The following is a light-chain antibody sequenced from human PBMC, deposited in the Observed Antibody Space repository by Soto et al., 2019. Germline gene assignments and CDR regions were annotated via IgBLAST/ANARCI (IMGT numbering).Light chain of an antibody. V-gene: IGKV3-15*01. Sequence: EIVMTQSPATLSLSPGERATHSYRASQSVNSNLAWYHQKRGQAPRLLISGASTRATGIPARFSGSGSGTEFTLTISSLQSEDFAVYYCQQYNTWPRTFGQGTKVEIK. CDR3: QQYNTWPRT. CDR1: QSVNSN. CDR2: GAS. J-gene: IGKJ1*01.